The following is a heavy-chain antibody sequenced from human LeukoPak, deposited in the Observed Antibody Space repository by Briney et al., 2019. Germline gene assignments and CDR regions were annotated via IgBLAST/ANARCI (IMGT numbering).Heavy chain of an antibody. V-gene: IGHV4-59*08. D-gene: IGHD6-13*01. CDR3: ARGYSSSWYTCDY. CDR1: GGSISRYY. J-gene: IGHJ4*02. Sequence: KPSETLSLTCAVSGGSISRYYWNWIRQPPGKGLEWIGYIFYSGSTSYNPSLKSRVTISVDTSKNQFSLKLSSVTAADTAVYYCARGYSSSWYTCDYWGQGSLVTVSS. CDR2: IFYSGST.